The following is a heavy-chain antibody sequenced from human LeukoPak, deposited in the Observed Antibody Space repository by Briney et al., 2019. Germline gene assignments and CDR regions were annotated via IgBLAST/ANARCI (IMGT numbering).Heavy chain of an antibody. J-gene: IGHJ2*01. CDR1: GYTFTSYE. V-gene: IGHV1-18*01. Sequence: ASVKVSCKASGYTFTSYEINWVRQAPGQGLEWMGWISGYNGNTNYAEKFQGRVTMTTDTSTSTAYMELRSLRSDDTAVYYCARDSDSSGDIPKWYFDLWGRGTLITVSS. D-gene: IGHD6-19*01. CDR2: ISGYNGNT. CDR3: ARDSDSSGDIPKWYFDL.